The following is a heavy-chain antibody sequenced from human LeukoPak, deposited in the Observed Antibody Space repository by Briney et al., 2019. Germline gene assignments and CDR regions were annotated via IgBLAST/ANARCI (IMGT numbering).Heavy chain of an antibody. D-gene: IGHD5-18*01. Sequence: TGGSLRLSCAASGFTFSSYWMTWVRQAPGKGLEWVANIKEDGSEKHYVESVKGRFTISRDNAKNSLYLQMNSLRAEDTAVYYCARGLYSYGYVLDYWGQGTLVTVSS. CDR3: ARGLYSYGYVLDY. V-gene: IGHV3-7*01. J-gene: IGHJ4*02. CDR2: IKEDGSEK. CDR1: GFTFSSYW.